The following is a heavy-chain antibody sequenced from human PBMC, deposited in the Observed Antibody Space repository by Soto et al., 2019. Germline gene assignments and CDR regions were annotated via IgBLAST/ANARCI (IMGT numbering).Heavy chain of an antibody. D-gene: IGHD5-12*01. J-gene: IGHJ4*02. CDR3: AKDNGYDAATLDY. V-gene: IGHV3-21*01. Sequence: EVQLVESGGGLVKPGGSLRLSCAASALTFSTYSMYWVRQAPGKGLEWVSSISSSSSSIYYADSVRGRFTISRDNAKNSLYLQMNSLRAEDTAMYYCAKDNGYDAATLDYWGQGTLVIVSS. CDR1: ALTFSTYS. CDR2: ISSSSSSI.